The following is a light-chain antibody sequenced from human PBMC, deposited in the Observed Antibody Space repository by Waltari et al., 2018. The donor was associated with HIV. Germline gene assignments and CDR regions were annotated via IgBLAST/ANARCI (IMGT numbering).Light chain of an antibody. Sequence: EIVLTQSPATLSLSPGERATLSCWASQSVSSYLAWYQQRPDQAPRLLIYDTSNRATGIPARFSGSGSGTDFTLTISSLEPEDFAVYYCQQRSSWPLTLGQGTNVEFK. CDR2: DTS. J-gene: IGKJ1*01. CDR3: QQRSSWPLT. V-gene: IGKV3-11*01. CDR1: QSVSSY.